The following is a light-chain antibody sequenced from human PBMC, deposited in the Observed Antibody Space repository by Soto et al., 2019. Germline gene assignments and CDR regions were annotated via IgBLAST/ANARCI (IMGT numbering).Light chain of an antibody. Sequence: EILMTQSPATLSVSPGEGATLSCRASHSVGSNLAWFQQKPGQSPRLLMYGASARANGMPARFSVSGSGTEFTLTISSLQSEDFAVYYCQQYGFWPRTFGQRTKVEIK. CDR1: HSVGSN. J-gene: IGKJ1*01. CDR3: QQYGFWPRT. V-gene: IGKV3-15*01. CDR2: GAS.